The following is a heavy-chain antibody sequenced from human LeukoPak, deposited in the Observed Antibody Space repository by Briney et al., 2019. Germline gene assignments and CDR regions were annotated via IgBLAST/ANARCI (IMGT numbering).Heavy chain of an antibody. J-gene: IGHJ4*02. CDR2: IYYSGST. Sequence: PSETLSLTCTVSGGSISSYYWSWIRQPPGKGLEWVGYIYYSGSTNYNPSLKSRVTISVDTSKNQFSLKLSSVTAADTAVYYRARVVQLVFHFDYWGQGTLVTVSS. D-gene: IGHD6-6*01. CDR3: ARVVQLVFHFDY. CDR1: GGSISSYY. V-gene: IGHV4-59*01.